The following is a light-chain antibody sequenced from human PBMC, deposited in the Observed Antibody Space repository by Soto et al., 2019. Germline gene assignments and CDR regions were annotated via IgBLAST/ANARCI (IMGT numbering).Light chain of an antibody. V-gene: IGLV2-14*01. CDR2: EVS. CDR1: SSDVGGYNY. CDR3: CSYTSSNTWV. J-gene: IGLJ3*02. Sequence: QSALTQPASVSGSPGQSITISCTGTSSDVGGYNYVSWYQQHPGKAPKLTIYEVSNRPSGVSNRFSGSKSGNTASLTISGLQAEDEADYYCCSYTSSNTWVFGGGTKLTVL.